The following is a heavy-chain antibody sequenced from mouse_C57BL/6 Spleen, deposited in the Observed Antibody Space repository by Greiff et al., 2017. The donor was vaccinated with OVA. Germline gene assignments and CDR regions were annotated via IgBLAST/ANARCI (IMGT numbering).Heavy chain of an antibody. CDR3: ARPDGYYTYYAMDY. CDR1: GFTFSDYG. D-gene: IGHD2-3*01. Sequence: DVKLVESGGGLVKPGGSLKLSCAASGFTFSDYGMHWVRQAPEKGLEWVAYISSGSSTIYYADTVKGRFTISRDNAKNTLFLQMTSLRSEDTAMYYCARPDGYYTYYAMDYWGQGTSVTVSS. V-gene: IGHV5-17*01. J-gene: IGHJ4*01. CDR2: ISSGSSTI.